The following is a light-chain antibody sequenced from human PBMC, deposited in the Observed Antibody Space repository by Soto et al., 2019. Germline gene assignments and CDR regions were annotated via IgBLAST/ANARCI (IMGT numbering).Light chain of an antibody. V-gene: IGKV3-15*01. CDR2: GAS. J-gene: IGKJ1*01. CDR3: QQYSTFPRT. CDR1: QSVNSN. Sequence: EILMTQSPATLSVSPGERATLACRARQSVNSNYLAWYQQKPGQAPRLLIYGASTRATGIPARFSGSGSGTDFTLTISSLEPEDFATFYCQQYSTFPRTFGQGTKVDI.